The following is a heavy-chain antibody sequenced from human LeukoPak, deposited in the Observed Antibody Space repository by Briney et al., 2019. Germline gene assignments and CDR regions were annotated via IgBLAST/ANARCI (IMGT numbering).Heavy chain of an antibody. V-gene: IGHV5-51*01. CDR2: IYPGDSDT. J-gene: IGHJ4*02. CDR1: GYSFTSYW. D-gene: IGHD5-24*01. CDR3: ARHRDGYRIPGDY. Sequence: GESLKISCKGSGYSFTSYWIGWVRPMPGKGLEWMGIIYPGDSDTRYSPSFQGQVTISADKPISTAYLQWSSLKASDTAMYYCARHRDGYRIPGDYWGQGTLVTVSS.